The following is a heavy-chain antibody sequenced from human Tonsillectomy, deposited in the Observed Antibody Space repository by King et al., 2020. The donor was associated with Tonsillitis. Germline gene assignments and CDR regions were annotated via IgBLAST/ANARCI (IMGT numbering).Heavy chain of an antibody. V-gene: IGHV1-18*01. CDR2: INAYNGNT. CDR3: ARVGYNSYFDF. D-gene: IGHD1-1*01. J-gene: IGHJ4*02. Sequence: VQLVQSGAEVKKPGASVKVSCKTSGYTFNNYAINWVRQAPGQGLEWMGWINAYNGNTNYEQKFQGRVTMTTDTSTSTAYMEVGGLRFDDTAVYFCARVGYNSYFDFWGQGTLVTVSS. CDR1: GYTFNNYA.